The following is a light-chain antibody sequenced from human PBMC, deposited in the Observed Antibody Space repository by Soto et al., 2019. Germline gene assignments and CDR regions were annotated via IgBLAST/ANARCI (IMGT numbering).Light chain of an antibody. CDR2: GAS. CDR1: QSVGSA. CDR3: QQYKNWPPLT. Sequence: EIVMTKSPATLSVSPGETATLSCRASQSVGSAVAWYQHKPGQAPRLLIVGASIRATGVPGRFSGGGSGTELTLPISTLQSEDFAVYSCQQYKNWPPLTFGGGTTVEVK. J-gene: IGKJ4*01. V-gene: IGKV3-15*01.